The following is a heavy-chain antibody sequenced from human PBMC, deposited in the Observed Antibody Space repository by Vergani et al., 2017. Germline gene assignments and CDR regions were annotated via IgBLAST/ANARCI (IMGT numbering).Heavy chain of an antibody. V-gene: IGHV3-23*04. J-gene: IGHJ4*01. CDR3: VKEKIDLGSYFFDS. Sequence: VQLEESGGGLVKPGGSLRLSCAASGFTFSTYAMTWVRQAPGKGLEWVSTISSDGGSTYYADSVKGRFTISRDNSKNTLSLQMHSLRAEDTAIYYCVKEKIDLGSYFFDSWGHGILVTVSS. CDR2: ISSDGGST. CDR1: GFTFSTYA. D-gene: IGHD2/OR15-2a*01.